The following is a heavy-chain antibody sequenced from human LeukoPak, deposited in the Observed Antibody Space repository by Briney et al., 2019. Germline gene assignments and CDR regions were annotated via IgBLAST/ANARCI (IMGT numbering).Heavy chain of an antibody. CDR1: GFTFSSYA. CDR3: AKDYYYGPGRGPAAFDI. D-gene: IGHD3-10*01. CDR2: ISGSGGST. V-gene: IGHV3-23*01. J-gene: IGHJ3*02. Sequence: GGSLRLSCAASGFTFSSYAMSWVRQAPGKGLDWVSAISGSGGSTHYADSVKGRFTISRDNSKNTLYLQMNSLRAEDTAVYYCAKDYYYGPGRGPAAFDIWGQGTMVTVSS.